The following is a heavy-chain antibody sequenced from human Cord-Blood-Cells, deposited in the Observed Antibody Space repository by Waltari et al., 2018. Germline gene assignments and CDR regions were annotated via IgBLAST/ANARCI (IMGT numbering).Heavy chain of an antibody. CDR3: ARPNYDSSGYYHAVDI. Sequence: QLQLQESGPGLVKPSETLSLTCTVSGGSISSSSYYWGWIRQPPGKGLEWIGSIYYSGSTYYNPSLKSRVTISVDTSKNQFSLKLSSVTAADTAVYYCARPNYDSSGYYHAVDIWGQGTMVTVSS. J-gene: IGHJ3*02. CDR1: GGSISSSSYY. V-gene: IGHV4-39*01. CDR2: IYYSGST. D-gene: IGHD3-22*01.